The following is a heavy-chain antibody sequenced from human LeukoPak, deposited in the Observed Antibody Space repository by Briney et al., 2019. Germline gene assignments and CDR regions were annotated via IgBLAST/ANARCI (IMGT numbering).Heavy chain of an antibody. CDR1: GFTFSTST. V-gene: IGHV1-58*01. D-gene: IGHD2-21*02. Sequence: GTSVKVSCKASGFTFSTSTVEWVRQARGQRLEWIGWIVGGSGKTNYAQKFHERIIFTRDMSTSTVYMELSSLTSEDTAVYYCAADPGHPHDLPSYWGQGTLVTVSS. J-gene: IGHJ4*02. CDR3: AADPGHPHDLPSY. CDR2: IVGGSGKT.